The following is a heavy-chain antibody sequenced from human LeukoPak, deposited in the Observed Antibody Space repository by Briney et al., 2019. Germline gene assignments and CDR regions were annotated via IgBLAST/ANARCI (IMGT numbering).Heavy chain of an antibody. D-gene: IGHD3-3*01. Sequence: GRSLRLSCAASGFTFSSYGMHWVRQAPGKGLEWVAVIWYDGSNKYYADSVKGRLTISRDNSKNTLYLQMNSLRAEDTAVYYCAKDLDYDFWSGMGPFDYWGQGTLVTVSS. J-gene: IGHJ4*02. V-gene: IGHV3-33*06. CDR2: IWYDGSNK. CDR1: GFTFSSYG. CDR3: AKDLDYDFWSGMGPFDY.